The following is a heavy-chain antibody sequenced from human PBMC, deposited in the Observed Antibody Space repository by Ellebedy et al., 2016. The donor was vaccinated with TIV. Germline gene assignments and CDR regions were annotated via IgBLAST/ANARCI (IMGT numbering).Heavy chain of an antibody. D-gene: IGHD3-3*01. CDR1: GFTVSSNY. CDR3: ARGITIFGVAHHFGY. Sequence: GGSLRLXXAASGFTVSSNYMSWVRQAPGKGLEWVANIKQDGSEKYYVDSVKGRFTISRDNAKNSLYLQMNSLRAEDTAVYYCARGITIFGVAHHFGYWGQGTLVTVSS. V-gene: IGHV3-7*01. J-gene: IGHJ4*02. CDR2: IKQDGSEK.